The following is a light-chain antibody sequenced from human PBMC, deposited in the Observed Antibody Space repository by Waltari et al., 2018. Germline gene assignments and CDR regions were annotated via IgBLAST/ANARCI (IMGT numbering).Light chain of an antibody. V-gene: IGKV1-27*01. CDR2: AAS. CDR1: QDINND. J-gene: IGKJ4*01. CDR3: QKYDSVPLT. Sequence: DIQMTQSPSSLSTSVGVRVTITCRASQDINNDLAWYQQKPGKVPKLLIYAASNLQSGVPSRFSGSGSGTDFTLTIASLQPEDVASYYCQKYDSVPLTFGGGTKVEIK.